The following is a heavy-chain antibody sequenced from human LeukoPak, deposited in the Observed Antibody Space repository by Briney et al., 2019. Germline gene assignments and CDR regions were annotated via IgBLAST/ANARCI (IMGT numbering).Heavy chain of an antibody. CDR2: TRKKTNSYTT. J-gene: IGHJ4*02. V-gene: IGHV3-72*01. CDR1: GFTFSDHY. D-gene: IGHD1-26*01. Sequence: GGSLRLSCAASGFTFSDHYMDWVRQAPGKGLEWVGRTRKKTNSYTTEYAASVKGRFAISRDDSKNSLYLQMNSLKAEDTAVYYCTRVVLVGTTYSYFDYWGQGTLVTVSS. CDR3: TRVVLVGTTYSYFDY.